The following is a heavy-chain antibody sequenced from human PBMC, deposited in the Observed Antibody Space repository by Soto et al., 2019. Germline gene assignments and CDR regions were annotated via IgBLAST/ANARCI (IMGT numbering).Heavy chain of an antibody. Sequence: EKQLVESGGGLVNPGRSLRLSCTGSGFTFGDFAMSWFRQTPGKGLECVGFIRSGRYGGTADYAASVKGRFTISRDDSKSVAYLQMNSLTSEDTGRYYCTTIPRNRYGYPFDCWGQGTLVTVSS. CDR1: GFTFGDFA. CDR2: IRSGRYGGTA. V-gene: IGHV3-49*05. J-gene: IGHJ4*02. CDR3: TTIPRNRYGYPFDC. D-gene: IGHD5-18*01.